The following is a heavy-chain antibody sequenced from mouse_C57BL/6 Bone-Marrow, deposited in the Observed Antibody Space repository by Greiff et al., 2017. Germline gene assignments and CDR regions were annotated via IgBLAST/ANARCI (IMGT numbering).Heavy chain of an antibody. D-gene: IGHD1-1*01. CDR2: IDPSDSET. V-gene: IGHV1-52*01. J-gene: IGHJ1*03. Sequence: VQLQQPGAELVRPGSSVKLSCKASGYTFTSYWMHWVKQRPIQGLEWIGNIDPSDSETHYNQKFKDKATLTVDKSSSTAYRQLSSRTSEDSAVYYCARSNYGSSPWYFDVWGTGTTVTVSS. CDR1: GYTFTSYW. CDR3: ARSNYGSSPWYFDV.